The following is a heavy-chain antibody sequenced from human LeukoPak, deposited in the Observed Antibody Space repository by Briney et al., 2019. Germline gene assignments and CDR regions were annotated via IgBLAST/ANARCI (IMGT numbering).Heavy chain of an antibody. CDR2: IKQDGSEK. D-gene: IGHD5-18*01. Sequence: GGSLRLSCAASGFTFSTYWMSWVRQAPGKGLEWVANIKQDGSEKYYVDSVKGRFTISRDNSKNTLYLQMNSLRAEDTAVYYCAKATEGYSYGSFDYWGQGTLVTVSS. CDR3: AKATEGYSYGSFDY. V-gene: IGHV3-7*03. J-gene: IGHJ4*02. CDR1: GFTFSTYW.